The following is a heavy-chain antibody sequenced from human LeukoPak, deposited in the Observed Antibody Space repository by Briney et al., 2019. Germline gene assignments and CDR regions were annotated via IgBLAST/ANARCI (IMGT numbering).Heavy chain of an antibody. V-gene: IGHV1-69*04. CDR2: IIPILGIA. CDR1: GGTFSSYA. Sequence: ASVKASCKASGGTFSSYAISGVRQAPGQGLEWMGRIIPILGIANYAQKFQGRVTITADKSTSTAYMELSSLRSEDTAVYYCDYDSSGYYTDYWGQGTLVTVSS. D-gene: IGHD3-22*01. J-gene: IGHJ4*02. CDR3: DYDSSGYYTDY.